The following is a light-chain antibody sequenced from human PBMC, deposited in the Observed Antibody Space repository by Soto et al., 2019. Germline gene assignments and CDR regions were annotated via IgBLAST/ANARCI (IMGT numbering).Light chain of an antibody. CDR3: AAWDDSLNGVV. CDR2: SNN. Sequence: QSVLTQPPSASGTPVQRVTISCSGSSSNIGSNTVNWYQQLPGTAPKLLIYSNNQRPSGVPDRFSGSKSGTSASLAISGLQCEDEADYYCAAWDDSLNGVVFGGGTKLTVL. J-gene: IGLJ2*01. CDR1: SSNIGSNT. V-gene: IGLV1-44*01.